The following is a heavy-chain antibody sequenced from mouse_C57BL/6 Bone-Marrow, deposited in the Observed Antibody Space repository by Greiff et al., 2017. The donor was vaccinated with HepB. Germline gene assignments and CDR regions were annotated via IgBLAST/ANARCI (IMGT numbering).Heavy chain of an antibody. Sequence: VQLQESGPGLVAPSQSLSITCTVSGFSLTSYAISWVRQPPGKGLEWLGVIWTGGGTNYNSALKSRLSISKDNSKSQIFLKMNSLQTDETARYYCARNKAYYGSSPWFAYWGQGTLVTVSA. CDR1: GFSLTSYA. J-gene: IGHJ3*01. V-gene: IGHV2-9-1*01. CDR3: ARNKAYYGSSPWFAY. D-gene: IGHD1-1*01. CDR2: IWTGGGT.